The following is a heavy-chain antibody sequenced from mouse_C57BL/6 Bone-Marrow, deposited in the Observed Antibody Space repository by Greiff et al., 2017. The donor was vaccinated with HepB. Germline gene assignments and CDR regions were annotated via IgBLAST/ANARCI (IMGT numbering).Heavy chain of an antibody. V-gene: IGHV1-78*01. D-gene: IGHD2-3*01. CDR2: IYPRDGST. Sequence: VQLQQSDAELVKPGASVKISCKVSGYTFTDHTIHWMKQRPEQGLEWIGYIYPRDGSTKYNEKFKGKATLTADKSSSTAYMQLNSLTSEASAVYCCARTGYDDYFYFDYWGQGTTLTVSS. J-gene: IGHJ2*01. CDR3: ARTGYDDYFYFDY. CDR1: GYTFTDHT.